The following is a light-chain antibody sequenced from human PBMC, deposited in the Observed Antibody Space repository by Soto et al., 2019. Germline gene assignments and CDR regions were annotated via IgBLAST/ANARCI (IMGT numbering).Light chain of an antibody. CDR2: DVS. Sequence: QSALTQPASVSGSPGQSITISCTGTSSDVGGYNYVSWYQQHPGKAPKLMIFDVSNRPSGGSNRFSGSKSGNTASLTISGLQAEDEADYYCSSYTSSSTRVFGTGTKLTVL. CDR3: SSYTSSSTRV. CDR1: SSDVGGYNY. J-gene: IGLJ1*01. V-gene: IGLV2-14*01.